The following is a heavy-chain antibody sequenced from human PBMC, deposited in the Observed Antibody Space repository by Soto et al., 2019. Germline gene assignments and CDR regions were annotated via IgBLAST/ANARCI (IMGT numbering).Heavy chain of an antibody. V-gene: IGHV4-38-2*01. Sequence: PSETLSLTCFVSRYSISSGYYWGWIRQPPGKGLEWIGSIFHGGTTYYNPSLKSRLTISVDTSKNQFSLTLSSVTAADTAVYCCARHAHSNSYYYPFDYWGQGSLVTVS. CDR2: IFHGGTT. D-gene: IGHD3-22*01. J-gene: IGHJ4*02. CDR3: ARHAHSNSYYYPFDY. CDR1: RYSISSGYY.